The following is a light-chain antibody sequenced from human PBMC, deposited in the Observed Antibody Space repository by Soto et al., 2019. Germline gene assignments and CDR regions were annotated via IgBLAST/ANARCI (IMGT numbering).Light chain of an antibody. V-gene: IGLV2-14*01. J-gene: IGLJ2*01. CDR1: SSDVGGYNY. Sequence: QSVLTQPASVSGSPGQSITISCTGTSSDVGGYNYVSWYQQLPGKAPKLMIYEVSNRPSGISNRFSASKSGNTASQTISGLQPEDEADYYCNSFTSSATRLFGGGTKLTVL. CDR2: EVS. CDR3: NSFTSSATRL.